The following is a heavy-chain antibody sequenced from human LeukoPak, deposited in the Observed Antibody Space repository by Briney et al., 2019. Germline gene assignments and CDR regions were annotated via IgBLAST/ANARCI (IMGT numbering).Heavy chain of an antibody. CDR1: GGTFSSYG. D-gene: IGHD3-22*01. CDR2: IIPIFGTA. CDR3: ARTNYYDSSGYQGAGTYYYGMDV. V-gene: IGHV1-69*06. J-gene: IGHJ6*02. Sequence: SVKVSCKASGGTFSSYGISWVRQAPGQGLEWMGWIIPIFGTANYAQKFQGRVTITADKFTSTAYMEVSSLRSEDTAVYYCARTNYYDSSGYQGAGTYYYGMDVWGQGTTVTVSS.